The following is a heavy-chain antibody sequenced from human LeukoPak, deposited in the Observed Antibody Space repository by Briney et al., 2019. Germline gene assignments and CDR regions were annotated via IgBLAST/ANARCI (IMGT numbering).Heavy chain of an antibody. Sequence: GESLKISSKGPGYSFTSYWIGWVRQMPGKGLEWMGIIYPGDSDTRYSPSFQCQGTISADKSISTAYLQWSSLKASDAAMYYCARQGSTESRIDYWGQGTLVTVSS. CDR3: ARQGSTESRIDY. V-gene: IGHV5-51*01. CDR2: IYPGDSDT. J-gene: IGHJ4*02. CDR1: GYSFTSYW. D-gene: IGHD3-10*01.